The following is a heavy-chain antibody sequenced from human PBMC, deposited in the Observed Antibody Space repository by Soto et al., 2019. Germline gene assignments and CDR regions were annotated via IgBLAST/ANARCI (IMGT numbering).Heavy chain of an antibody. Sequence: QVQLQESGPGLVKPSETLSLTCTVSGASVSSGNYYWSWIRQPPGKGLECIGYISYNGSTNYNPSLKSRVTISIDTSKNQFSLKLSSVTAADTAVYYCARGSGSYYAYWGQGTLVTVSS. V-gene: IGHV4-61*01. CDR2: ISYNGST. CDR3: ARGSGSYYAY. D-gene: IGHD1-26*01. J-gene: IGHJ4*02. CDR1: GASVSSGNYY.